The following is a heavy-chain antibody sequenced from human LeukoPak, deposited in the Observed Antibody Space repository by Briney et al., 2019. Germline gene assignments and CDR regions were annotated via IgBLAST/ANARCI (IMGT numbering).Heavy chain of an antibody. Sequence: SETLSLTCTVSGGSISSYYWSWIRQPPGKGLEWIGYIYYSGSTNYNPSLTSRVTISIDTSKNQFSLKLSSVTAADTAVYYCATSVGTTGTTWGQGTLVIVSS. D-gene: IGHD1-1*01. J-gene: IGHJ4*02. CDR2: IYYSGST. CDR1: GGSISSYY. V-gene: IGHV4-59*08. CDR3: ATSVGTTGTT.